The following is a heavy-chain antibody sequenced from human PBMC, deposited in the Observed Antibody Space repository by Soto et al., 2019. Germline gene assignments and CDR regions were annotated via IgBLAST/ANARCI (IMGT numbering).Heavy chain of an antibody. CDR3: ARDGGHYDFWRERRDAYMDV. CDR2: ISSSSSTI. CDR1: GFTFSCYG. J-gene: IGHJ6*03. Sequence: PVGSLRLSCVATGFTFSCYGMDWVRQAPRKGLELVSYISSSSSTIYYADSVKGRFTISRDNAKNSLYLQMNSLRAEDTAVYYCARDGGHYDFWRERRDAYMDVWGKGTTVTVSS. V-gene: IGHV3-48*01. D-gene: IGHD3-3*01.